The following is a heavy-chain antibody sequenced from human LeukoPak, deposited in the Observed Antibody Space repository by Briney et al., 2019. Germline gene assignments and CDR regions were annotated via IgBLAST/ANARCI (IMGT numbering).Heavy chain of an antibody. CDR2: ISSSSSYI. V-gene: IGHV3-21*01. CDR1: GFTFSSYS. Sequence: GGSLRLSRAASGFTFSSYSMNWVRQAPGKGLEWVSSISSSSSYIYYADSVRGRFTISRDNAKNSLYLQMNSLRAEDTAVYYCARVDSRSWYWVAYWGQGTLVTVSS. CDR3: ARVDSRSWYWVAY. J-gene: IGHJ4*02. D-gene: IGHD6-13*01.